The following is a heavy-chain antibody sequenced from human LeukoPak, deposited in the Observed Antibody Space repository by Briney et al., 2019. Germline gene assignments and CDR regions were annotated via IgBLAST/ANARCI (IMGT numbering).Heavy chain of an antibody. D-gene: IGHD3-16*01. CDR3: ARGQGVNYFDY. Sequence: SETLSLTCTVSGGAISSYYWSWIRQPPGKGLDWIGYVYYSGSTNYNPSLKSRVTILVDTSKNQFSLKLTSVTAADTAVYYCARGQGVNYFDYWGQGTLVTVSS. J-gene: IGHJ4*02. V-gene: IGHV4-59*01. CDR1: GGAISSYY. CDR2: VYYSGST.